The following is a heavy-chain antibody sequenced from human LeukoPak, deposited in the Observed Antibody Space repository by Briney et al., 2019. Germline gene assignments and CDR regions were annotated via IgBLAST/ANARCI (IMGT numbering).Heavy chain of an antibody. J-gene: IGHJ6*03. D-gene: IGHD1-26*01. Sequence: GGSLRLSCAASGFSFSRYGMHWVRQAPGKGLEYVSGISSNGDSTDYAKSVKGRFTISRDNSKNILYLQMGSLRVEDMSVYYCARDSRYPYYYYMDVWGKGTTVTVSS. V-gene: IGHV3-64*01. CDR1: GFSFSRYG. CDR3: ARDSRYPYYYYMDV. CDR2: ISSNGDST.